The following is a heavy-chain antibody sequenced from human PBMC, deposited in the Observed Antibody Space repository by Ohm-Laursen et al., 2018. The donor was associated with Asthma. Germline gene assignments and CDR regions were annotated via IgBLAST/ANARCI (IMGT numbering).Heavy chain of an antibody. D-gene: IGHD3-22*01. CDR2: IYYSGNT. J-gene: IGHJ4*02. CDR3: ARVLDDSSGYGFDF. V-gene: IGHV4-39*07. CDR1: GGSISGSSYF. Sequence: GTLSLTCVVPGGSISGSSYFWGWIRQPPGKGLEWIGGIYYSGNTYYNSSLKSRVIISIDTSKNQFSLKVSSVTAADTAVYYCARVLDDSSGYGFDFWGQGTLVPVSS.